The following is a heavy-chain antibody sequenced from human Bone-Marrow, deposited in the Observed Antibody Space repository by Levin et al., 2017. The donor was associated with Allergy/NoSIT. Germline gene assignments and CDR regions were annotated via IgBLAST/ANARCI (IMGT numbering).Heavy chain of an antibody. CDR1: GFNFTMYW. D-gene: IGHD3-10*01. Sequence: QAGGSLRLSCAASGFNFTMYWMSWVRQAPGKGLEWVATIKQDGNEKFYVDSVKGRFTISRDNAKNSLSLQMNSLRAEDTGDYYCARRFRSGELEHFFDYWGQGNLVTVSS. CDR2: IKQDGNEK. J-gene: IGHJ4*02. CDR3: ARRFRSGELEHFFDY. V-gene: IGHV3-7*01.